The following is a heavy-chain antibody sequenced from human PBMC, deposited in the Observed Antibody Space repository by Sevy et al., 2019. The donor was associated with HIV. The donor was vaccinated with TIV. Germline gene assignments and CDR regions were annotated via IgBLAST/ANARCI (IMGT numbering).Heavy chain of an antibody. CDR3: ARGKSGYGYALNY. CDR2: FYSDETT. V-gene: IGHV3-66*01. Sequence: GGSLRLSCAASGFSVNSNYMTWVRQAPGKGLEGVSVFYSDETTYNADSVKDRFTISRDNSKNMLYLQMSSLRAEDTAIYYCARGKSGYGYALNYWGQGTLVTVSS. J-gene: IGHJ4*02. CDR1: GFSVNSNY. D-gene: IGHD5-18*01.